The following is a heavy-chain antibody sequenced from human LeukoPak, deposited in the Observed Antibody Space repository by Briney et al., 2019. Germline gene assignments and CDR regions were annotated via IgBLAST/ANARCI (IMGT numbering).Heavy chain of an antibody. V-gene: IGHV4-38-2*01. CDR2: TYHSGNT. J-gene: IGHJ4*02. D-gene: IGHD2-15*01. CDR3: ARTRYCSGATCYSPELFDS. CDR1: GYSISTGYD. Sequence: PSETLSLTCAVSGYSISTGYDWGWIRQSPGTGLEWIGSTYHSGNTYYNPSLKSRVTISMDTSMNQFSLQVTSVTAADTAVYYCARTRYCSGATCYSPELFDSWGQGTLVTVSS.